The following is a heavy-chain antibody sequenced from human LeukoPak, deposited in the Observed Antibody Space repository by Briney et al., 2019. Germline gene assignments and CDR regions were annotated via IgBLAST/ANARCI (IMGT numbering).Heavy chain of an antibody. J-gene: IGHJ5*02. V-gene: IGHV4-34*01. Sequence: SETLSLTCAVYGGSFSGYYWSWIRQPPGKGLEWIGEINHSGSTNYNPSLKSRVTISVDTSKNQFSLKLSSVTAADTAVYYCARATSGSSNWSDPWGQGTLVTVSS. CDR3: ARATSGSSNWSDP. CDR2: INHSGST. CDR1: GGSFSGYY. D-gene: IGHD2-15*01.